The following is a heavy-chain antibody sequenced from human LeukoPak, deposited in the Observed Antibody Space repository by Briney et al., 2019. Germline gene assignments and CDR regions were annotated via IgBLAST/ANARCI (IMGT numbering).Heavy chain of an antibody. CDR2: IYYTGST. Sequence: SETLSLTCTVSGGSINTHYWTWFRQPPGKGLEWIGYIYYTGSTSFNSSLESRVSLSIDTSKNQFSLKVNSVTTADTAVYYCARESTKLTHPYFDYWGQGILVTVSS. CDR3: ARESTKLTHPYFDY. V-gene: IGHV4-59*11. J-gene: IGHJ4*02. CDR1: GGSINTHY. D-gene: IGHD1-1*01.